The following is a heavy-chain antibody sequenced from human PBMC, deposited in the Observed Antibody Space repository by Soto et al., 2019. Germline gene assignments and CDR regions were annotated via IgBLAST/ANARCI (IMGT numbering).Heavy chain of an antibody. CDR3: AKDRLRAAAGMDV. Sequence: QVQVVESGGGVVQPGRSLRLSCAASGFTFSSYGMHWVRQAPGKGLEWVAVISYDGSNKYYADSVKGRFTISRDNSKNTLYLQMNRLRAEDTAVYYCAKDRLRAAAGMDVWGQGTTVTVSS. V-gene: IGHV3-30*18. CDR1: GFTFSSYG. J-gene: IGHJ6*02. CDR2: ISYDGSNK. D-gene: IGHD6-13*01.